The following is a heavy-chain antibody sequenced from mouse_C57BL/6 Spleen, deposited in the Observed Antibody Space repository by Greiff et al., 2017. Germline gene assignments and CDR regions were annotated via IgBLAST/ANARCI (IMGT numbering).Heavy chain of an antibody. CDR3: ARRYYGSSWYFDV. J-gene: IGHJ1*03. Sequence: VQLQQSGAELMKPGASVKLSCKASGYTFTSYWMHWVKQRPGQGLEWIGEIDPSDSYTNYNQKFKGKSTLTVDKSSSTDYMQLSSLTSEDSAVYYCARRYYGSSWYFDVWGTGTTVTVSS. CDR1: GYTFTSYW. V-gene: IGHV1-69*01. D-gene: IGHD1-1*01. CDR2: IDPSDSYT.